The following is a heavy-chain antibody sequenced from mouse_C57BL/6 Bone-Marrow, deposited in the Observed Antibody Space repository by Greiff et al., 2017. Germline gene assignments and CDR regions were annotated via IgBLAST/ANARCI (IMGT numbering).Heavy chain of an antibody. D-gene: IGHD4-1*01. Sequence: VQLQQSGAELVKPGASVKMSCKASGYTFTSYWITWVKQRPGQGLEWIGDINPTSGRTNYNEKFKSKAILTVDTSSNTAYMQLSSLTSEDSAVFYCARSGSLGRSVDFDDRGPGPTVTV. V-gene: IGHV1-55*01. CDR2: INPTSGRT. J-gene: IGHJ1*01. CDR1: GYTFTSYW. CDR3: ARSGSLGRSVDFDD.